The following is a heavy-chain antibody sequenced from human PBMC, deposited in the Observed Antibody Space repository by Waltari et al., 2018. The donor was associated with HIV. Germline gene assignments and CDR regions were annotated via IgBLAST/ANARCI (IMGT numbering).Heavy chain of an antibody. D-gene: IGHD3-22*01. CDR1: GYTFTNYW. V-gene: IGHV5-51*03. J-gene: IGHJ3*02. CDR2: ISPFASDT. CDR3: ARLFYYDTTGYINNAFDI. Sequence: EVQLVQSGAEVRKSGESLKISCKASGYTFTNYWIAWVRQMSGEGLEWMGIISPFASDTRYNPSFEGQITISADKSLATAYLEWSNLNASDAAIYYCARLFYYDTTGYINNAFDIWGQGTVVTVS.